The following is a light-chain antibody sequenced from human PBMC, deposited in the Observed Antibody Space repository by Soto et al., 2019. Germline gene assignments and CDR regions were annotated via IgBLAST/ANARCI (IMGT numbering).Light chain of an antibody. Sequence: EIVLTQSPGTLSLSPGERATLSCRASQSVSSTYLAWYQQKPGQAPRLLIYGASTRATGIPDRFSGSGSGTDFPLTISRLEPEDFAVYYCKQYCDSFTFGPGTKVDIK. CDR2: GAS. J-gene: IGKJ3*01. V-gene: IGKV3-20*01. CDR1: QSVSSTY. CDR3: KQYCDSFT.